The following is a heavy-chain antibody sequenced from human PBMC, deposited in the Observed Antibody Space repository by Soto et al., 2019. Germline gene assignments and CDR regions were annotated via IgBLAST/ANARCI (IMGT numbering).Heavy chain of an antibody. CDR2: INPSGGST. J-gene: IGHJ6*02. V-gene: IGHV1-46*01. CDR1: GYTFTRYY. D-gene: IGHD1-26*01. CDR3: AREDLLYRRDGMDV. Sequence: ASVKVSCKASGYTFTRYYMHWVRQAPGQGLEWMGIINPSGGSTSYAQKFQGRVTMTRDSSTRTVYMELSSLRSEDTAVYYCAREDLLYRRDGMDVWGQGTTVTVSS.